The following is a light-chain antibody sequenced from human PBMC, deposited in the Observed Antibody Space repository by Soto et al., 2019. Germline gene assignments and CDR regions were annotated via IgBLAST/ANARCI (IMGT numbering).Light chain of an antibody. J-gene: IGLJ2*01. V-gene: IGLV2-23*03. CDR3: CSYAGSSTFV. CDR1: SSDVGSYNL. Sequence: QSALTQPASVSGSPGQLITISCTGTSSDVGSYNLVSWYQQHPGKAPKLMIYEGSKRPSGVSNRFSGSKSGNTASLTISGLQAEDEADYYCCSYAGSSTFVFGGGTKLTVL. CDR2: EGS.